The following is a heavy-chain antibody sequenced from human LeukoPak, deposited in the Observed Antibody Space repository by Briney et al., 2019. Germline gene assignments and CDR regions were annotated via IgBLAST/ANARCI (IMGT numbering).Heavy chain of an antibody. CDR2: IYYSGST. CDR3: ARLVDSSGYYDGTFDY. V-gene: IGHV4-39*01. Sequence: PSETLSLTCTVSGGSISSSSYYWGWIRQPPGKGLEWIGSIYYSGSTYYNPSLKSRVTISVDTSKNQSSLKLSSVTAADTAVYYCARLVDSSGYYDGTFDYWGQGTLVTVSS. CDR1: GGSISSSSYY. D-gene: IGHD3-22*01. J-gene: IGHJ4*02.